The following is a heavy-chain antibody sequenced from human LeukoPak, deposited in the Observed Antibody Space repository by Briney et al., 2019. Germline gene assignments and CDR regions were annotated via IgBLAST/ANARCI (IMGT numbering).Heavy chain of an antibody. J-gene: IGHJ5*02. CDR3: VRAPRGGWDGWFDP. CDR2: ISSDGTST. V-gene: IGHV3-74*01. D-gene: IGHD6-19*01. CDR1: EFTISNYW. Sequence: GGSLRLSCAASEFTISNYWIHWVRQVPGKGLVWVTRISSDGTSTSYADSVKGRFTVSRDNAKNTLYLQMNSLRAEDTAVYYCVRAPRGGWDGWFDPWGQGTLVTVSS.